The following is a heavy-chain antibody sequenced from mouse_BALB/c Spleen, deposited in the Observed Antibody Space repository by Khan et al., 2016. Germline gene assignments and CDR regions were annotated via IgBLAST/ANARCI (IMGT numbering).Heavy chain of an antibody. Sequence: QVQLKESGPGLVAPSQSLSITCTVSGFSIIAYGVNWVRQPPGKGLEWLGMIWGDGSTDYNSALKFRLNITQDNPKSQGFLKMNSLRTDDTARYYCARDGWGYYAMDYWGQGTSVTVSS. V-gene: IGHV2-6-7*01. CDR2: IWGDGST. CDR1: GFSIIAYG. D-gene: IGHD2-2*01. CDR3: ARDGWGYYAMDY. J-gene: IGHJ4*01.